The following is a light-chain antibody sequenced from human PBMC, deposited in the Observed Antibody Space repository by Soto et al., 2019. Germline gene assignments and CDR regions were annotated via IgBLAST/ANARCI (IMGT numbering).Light chain of an antibody. V-gene: IGKV1-39*01. CDR1: QRIASY. CDR2: AAS. Sequence: DIQMTQSPSSLSASVGDRVTITCRASQRIASYLNWYQHKPGKAPKLLIYAASTLQSGVPSRFSGSGSGTDFTLSISSLQPEDFATYYCQKSYNVPVTFGQGTKVEIK. CDR3: QKSYNVPVT. J-gene: IGKJ1*01.